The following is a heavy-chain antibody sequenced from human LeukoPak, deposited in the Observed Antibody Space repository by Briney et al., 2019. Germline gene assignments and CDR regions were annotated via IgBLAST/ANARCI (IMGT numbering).Heavy chain of an antibody. CDR1: GYTFTNYY. CDR3: AREYSSGQN. V-gene: IGHV1-2*02. J-gene: IGHJ4*02. CDR2: INCNSGGT. Sequence: ASVKVSCKASGYTFTNYYMHWVRQAPGQGLEWMGWINCNSGGTNYAQKFQGRVTMTKDTSISTAYMELSRLGSDDTAMYYCAREYSSGQNWGQGTLVTVSS. D-gene: IGHD6-19*01.